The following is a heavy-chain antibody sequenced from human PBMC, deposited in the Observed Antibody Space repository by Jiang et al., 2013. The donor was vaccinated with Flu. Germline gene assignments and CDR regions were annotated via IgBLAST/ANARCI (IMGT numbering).Heavy chain of an antibody. J-gene: IGHJ3*02. V-gene: IGHV4-59*01. CDR3: ARSPTPDYDILTGYYMRAFDI. CDR1: GGSISSYY. CDR2: IYYSGST. Sequence: GLVKPSETLSLTCTVSGGSISSYYWSWIRQPPGKGLEWIGYIYYSGSTNYNPSLKSRVTISVDTSKNQFSLKLSSVTAADTAVYYCARSPTPDYDILTGYYMRAFDIWGQGTMVTVSS. D-gene: IGHD3-9*01.